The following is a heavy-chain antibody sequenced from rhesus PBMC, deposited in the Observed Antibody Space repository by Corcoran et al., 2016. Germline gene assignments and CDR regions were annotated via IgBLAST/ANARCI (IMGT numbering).Heavy chain of an antibody. CDR3: TSAREYTYFDY. D-gene: IGHD4-23*01. CDR1: GFTFSSYV. Sequence: DVQLVESGGGLVKPGGSLSLSCVASGFTFSSYVMHWVRQAPGKGLEWVSVISESGGTIYYADSVKGRFTISRDNAKNSLFLQMNNLRAEDTAVYYCTSAREYTYFDYWGQGVLVTVSS. J-gene: IGHJ4*01. V-gene: IGHV3S26*01. CDR2: ISESGGTI.